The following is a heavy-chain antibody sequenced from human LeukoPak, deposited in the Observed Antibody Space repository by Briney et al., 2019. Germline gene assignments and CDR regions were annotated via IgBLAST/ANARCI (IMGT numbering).Heavy chain of an antibody. CDR2: IYYSGST. J-gene: IGHJ5*02. V-gene: IGHV4-59*01. CDR3: ARFRPVDIAAAGVSWFDP. CDR1: GGSISSYY. Sequence: PSETLSLTCTVSGGSISSYYWSWIRQPPGEGLEWIGYIYYSGSTNYNPSLKSRVTISVDTSKNQFSLKLSSVTAADTAVYYCARFRPVDIAAAGVSWFDPWGQGTLVTVSS. D-gene: IGHD6-13*01.